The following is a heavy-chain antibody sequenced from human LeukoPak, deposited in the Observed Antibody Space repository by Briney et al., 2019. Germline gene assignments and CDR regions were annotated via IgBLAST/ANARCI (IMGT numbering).Heavy chain of an antibody. Sequence: SETLSLTCAVYGGSFSGYYWSWIRQPPGKGLEWIGEINHSGSTNYNPSLKSRVTISVDTSKNQFSLKLSSVTAADTAVYYCAGQMVRGVIITLRYWFDPWGQGTLVTVSS. CDR2: INHSGST. V-gene: IGHV4-34*01. CDR3: AGQMVRGVIITLRYWFDP. D-gene: IGHD3-10*01. J-gene: IGHJ5*02. CDR1: GGSFSGYY.